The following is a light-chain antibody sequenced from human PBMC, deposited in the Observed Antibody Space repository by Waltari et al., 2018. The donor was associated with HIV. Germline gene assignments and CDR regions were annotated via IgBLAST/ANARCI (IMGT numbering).Light chain of an antibody. Sequence: SYELTQPPSVSVSPGQTARITCSGDAFPRKYSYWYQQKPGQAPVLVIYKDSERPSGIPERFSGSSSGKIVTLTISGGQAEDEADYYCESAESSGSWVFGGGTKLTVL. CDR3: ESAESSGSWV. J-gene: IGLJ3*02. CDR2: KDS. V-gene: IGLV3-25*03. CDR1: AFPRKY.